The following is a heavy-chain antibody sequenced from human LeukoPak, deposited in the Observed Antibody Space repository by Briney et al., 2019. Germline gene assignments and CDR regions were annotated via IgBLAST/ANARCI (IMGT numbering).Heavy chain of an antibody. CDR3: ARQGQQLVGNWFDP. CDR2: IYYSGST. CDR1: GGSISSSIYY. D-gene: IGHD6-13*01. V-gene: IGHV4-39*01. Sequence: SETLSLTCTVSGGSISSSIYYWGWIRQPPGKGLERIGSIYYSGSTYYNPSLKSRVTISVDTSKNQFSLKLSSVTAADTAVYYCARQGQQLVGNWFDPWGQGTLVTVSS. J-gene: IGHJ5*02.